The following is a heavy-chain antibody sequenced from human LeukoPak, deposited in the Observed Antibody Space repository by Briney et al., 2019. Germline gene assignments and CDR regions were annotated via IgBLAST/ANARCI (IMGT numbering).Heavy chain of an antibody. CDR2: IIPIFGTA. CDR1: GGTFSSYA. V-gene: IGHV1-69*13. D-gene: IGHD2-15*01. CDR3: AKGVVAATHRYYYYYYGMDV. J-gene: IGHJ6*04. Sequence: GASVKVSCKASGGTFSSYAISWVRQAPGQGLERVGGIIPIFGTANYAQKFQGRVTITADESTSTAYMELSSLRSEDMAVYYCAKGVVAATHRYYYYYYGMDVWGKGTTVTVSS.